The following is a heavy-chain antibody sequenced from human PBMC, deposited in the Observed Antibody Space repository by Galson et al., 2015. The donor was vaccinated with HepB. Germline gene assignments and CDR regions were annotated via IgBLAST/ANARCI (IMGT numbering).Heavy chain of an antibody. V-gene: IGHV3-73*01. D-gene: IGHD5-12*01. CDR1: GFIFSDSA. CDR3: SRLGYDNSFDY. CDR2: IRTKANSYAT. Sequence: SLRLSCAVSGFIFSDSAMHWVRQTSGKGLEWVGRIRTKANSYATTYAASVKGRFTFSRDDSKNTAYLQMNSLKTEDTAINYCSRLGYDNSFDYWGQGTLVTVSS. J-gene: IGHJ4*02.